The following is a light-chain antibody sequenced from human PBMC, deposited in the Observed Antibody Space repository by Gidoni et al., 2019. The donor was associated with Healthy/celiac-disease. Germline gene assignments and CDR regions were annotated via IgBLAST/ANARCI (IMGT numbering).Light chain of an antibody. CDR3: AAWDDSLNGPV. V-gene: IGLV1-44*01. CDR1: SSNIGSNT. CDR2: SNN. J-gene: IGLJ3*02. Sequence: QSALTQPPSASGTPGQRFTISCSGSSSNIGSNTVNWYQQLPGTAPKLLIYSNNQRPSGVPDRFSGSKSGTSASLAISGLQSEDEADYYCAAWDDSLNGPVFGGGTKLTVL.